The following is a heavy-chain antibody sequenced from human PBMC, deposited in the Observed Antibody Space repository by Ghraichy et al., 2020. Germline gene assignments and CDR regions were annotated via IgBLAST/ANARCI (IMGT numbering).Heavy chain of an antibody. CDR2: VYFRGST. V-gene: IGHV4-39*07. D-gene: IGHD3-10*01. CDR1: GGSISTTRNE. Sequence: SETLSLTCRVSGGSISTTRNEWAWIRQPPGKGLEWIGNVYFRGSTYYNPSLQSRVTISVDTSKDQFSPRLDSVTAADTALYYCARVNTLVRGGRGWFDPWGQGTLVIVSS. CDR3: ARVNTLVRGGRGWFDP. J-gene: IGHJ5*02.